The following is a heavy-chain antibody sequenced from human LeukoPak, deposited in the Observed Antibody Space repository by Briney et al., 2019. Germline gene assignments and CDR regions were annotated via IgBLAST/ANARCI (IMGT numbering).Heavy chain of an antibody. V-gene: IGHV4-39*01. Sequence: PSETLSLTCTVSGGSISSSSYYWGWIRQPPGKELEWIVNIYDSGTIYYNPSLKSRVTISVDTSKNQLSLKLSSVTAADTAVYYCATDSVGDTTAFDYWGQGTLVTVSS. D-gene: IGHD1-26*01. CDR3: ATDSVGDTTAFDY. J-gene: IGHJ4*02. CDR2: IYDSGTI. CDR1: GGSISSSSYY.